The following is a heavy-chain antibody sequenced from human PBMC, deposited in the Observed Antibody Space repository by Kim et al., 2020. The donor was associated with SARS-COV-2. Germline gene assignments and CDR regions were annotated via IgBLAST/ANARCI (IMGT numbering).Heavy chain of an antibody. V-gene: IGHV1-46*01. J-gene: IGHJ4*02. Sequence: AQKFQGRVTMTRDTSTSTVYMELSSLRSEDTAVYYCARDPKELYGFGRDYWGQGTLVTVSS. CDR3: ARDPKELYGFGRDY. D-gene: IGHD3-10*01.